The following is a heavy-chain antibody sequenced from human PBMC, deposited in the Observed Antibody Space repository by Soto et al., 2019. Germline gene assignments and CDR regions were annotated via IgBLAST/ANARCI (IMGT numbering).Heavy chain of an antibody. Sequence: GVLRLSCAASGFTFGSYGMHWVRQAPGKGLEWVAVIWYDGSNKYYADSVKGRFTISRDDSKNTLYLQMNSLRAEDTAVYYCARDGDSSGYYYLDYWGQGTLVTVSS. CDR2: IWYDGSNK. CDR3: ARDGDSSGYYYLDY. D-gene: IGHD3-22*01. J-gene: IGHJ4*02. CDR1: GFTFGSYG. V-gene: IGHV3-33*01.